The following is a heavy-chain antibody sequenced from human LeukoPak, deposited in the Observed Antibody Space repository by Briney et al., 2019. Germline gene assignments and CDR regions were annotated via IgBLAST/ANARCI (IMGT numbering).Heavy chain of an antibody. CDR3: ARDGPRSSSSWYYFDY. J-gene: IGHJ4*02. CDR1: GFTFSSYA. V-gene: IGHV3-30-3*01. CDR2: ISYDGSNK. Sequence: VQPGRSLRLSCAASGFTFSSYAMHWVRQAPGKGLEWVAVISYDGSNKYYADSVKGRFTISRDNSKNTLYLQMNSLRAEDTAVYYCARDGPRSSSSWYYFDYWGQGTLVTVSS. D-gene: IGHD6-13*01.